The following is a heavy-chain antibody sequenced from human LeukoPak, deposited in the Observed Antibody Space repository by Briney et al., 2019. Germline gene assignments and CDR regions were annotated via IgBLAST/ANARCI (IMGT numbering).Heavy chain of an antibody. Sequence: SETLSITCAVYGGSFSGYYWSWIRQPPGKGLEWIGEINHSGSTNYNPSLKSRVTISVDTSKNQFSLKLSSVTAADTAVYYCARANYGGNSTTTRGDFDYWGQGTLVTVSS. CDR3: ARANYGGNSTTTRGDFDY. CDR1: GGSFSGYY. CDR2: INHSGST. V-gene: IGHV4-34*01. D-gene: IGHD4-23*01. J-gene: IGHJ4*02.